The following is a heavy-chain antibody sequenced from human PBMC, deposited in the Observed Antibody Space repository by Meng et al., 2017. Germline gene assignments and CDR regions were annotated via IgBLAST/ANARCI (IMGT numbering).Heavy chain of an antibody. J-gene: IGHJ4*02. Sequence: LQLQQAGQGLLKPSQTLSLIFASSGDSVSSNSAAWNWIRQSPSRGLEWLGRAYYRSKWYHDYAESVKSRISIDPDTSKNQFSLRLRSVTPEDSAVYYCARGSYSFDSWGQRTLVTVSS. V-gene: IGHV6-1*01. CDR1: GDSVSSNSAA. CDR3: ARGSYSFDS. CDR2: AYYRSKWYH. D-gene: IGHD1-26*01.